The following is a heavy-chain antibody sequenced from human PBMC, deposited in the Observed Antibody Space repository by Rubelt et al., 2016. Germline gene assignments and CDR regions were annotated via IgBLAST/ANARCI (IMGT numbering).Heavy chain of an antibody. CDR1: GFTLSTYS. CDR2: ISYRSGII. J-gene: IGHJ5*02. D-gene: IGHD6-6*01. V-gene: IGHV3-48*02. Sequence: EVQLVESGGGLVQPGGSLRLSCAASGFTLSTYSMNWVRQAPGKGLEWVSYISYRSGIIHYADSVMGRFTISRDNAKNSLYLQRNSLRDEDTAVYYCARGGDRSSDNNWFDPWGQGTLVTVSS. CDR3: ARGGDRSSDNNWFDP.